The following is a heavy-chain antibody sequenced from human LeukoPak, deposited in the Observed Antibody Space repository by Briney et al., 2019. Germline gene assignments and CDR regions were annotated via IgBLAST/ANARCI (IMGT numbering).Heavy chain of an antibody. J-gene: IGHJ4*02. Sequence: SETLSLTCVVSGGSISNTNYYWSWIRQPPGKGLEWIGYIYYSGSTNYNPSLKSRVTISLNTSKNQFSLKLTSVTAADTAVYYCARPPLLDYWGQGTLVTVSS. CDR3: ARPPLLDY. CDR1: GGSISNTNYY. CDR2: IYYSGST. V-gene: IGHV4-61*01.